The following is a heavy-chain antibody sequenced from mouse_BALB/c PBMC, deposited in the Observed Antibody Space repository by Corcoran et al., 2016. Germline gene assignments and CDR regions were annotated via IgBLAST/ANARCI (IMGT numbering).Heavy chain of an antibody. CDR2: ISCYNGAT. Sequence: LVKTGASVKISSKASGYSFTGYYMHWVKQSHGKSLEWIGYISCYNGATSYNQKFKGKATFTVDTSSSTAYMQFNSLTSEDSAVYYCARYGNPHWYFDVWGAGTTVTVSS. CDR1: GYSFTGYY. V-gene: IGHV1S34*01. CDR3: ARYGNPHWYFDV. J-gene: IGHJ1*01. D-gene: IGHD2-1*01.